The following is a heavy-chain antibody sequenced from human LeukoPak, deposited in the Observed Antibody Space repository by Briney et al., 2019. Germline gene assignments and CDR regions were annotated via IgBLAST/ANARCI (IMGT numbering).Heavy chain of an antibody. CDR2: IYYSGST. V-gene: IGHV4-59*08. Sequence: PAETLSLTCTVSGGSISGYYWSWIRQPPGKGLEWIGYIYYSGSTTYNPSLKSRVTISLDTSKNQFSLRLSSVTAADTAVYYCARKSSSSWCFDYWGQGTLVTVSS. D-gene: IGHD6-13*01. CDR3: ARKSSSSWCFDY. CDR1: GGSISGYY. J-gene: IGHJ4*02.